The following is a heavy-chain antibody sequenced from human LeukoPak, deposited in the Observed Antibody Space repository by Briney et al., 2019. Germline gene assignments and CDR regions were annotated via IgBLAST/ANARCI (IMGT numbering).Heavy chain of an antibody. Sequence: SETLSLTCTVSGGSLSVYYWTWIRQIPGKGLEWIGYVYYTGTPNYNPSLQSRVTISVDTSKNQFSLRLSSVTAADTAVYYCARGEDFERYYLSYWGQGSLVSVSS. CDR1: GGSLSVYY. V-gene: IGHV4-59*13. CDR2: VYYTGTP. J-gene: IGHJ4*02. CDR3: ARGEDFERYYLSY. D-gene: IGHD3-10*01.